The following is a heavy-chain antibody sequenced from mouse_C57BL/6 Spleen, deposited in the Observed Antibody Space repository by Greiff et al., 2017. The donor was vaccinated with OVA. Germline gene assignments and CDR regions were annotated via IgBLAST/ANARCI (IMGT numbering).Heavy chain of an antibody. CDR3: APLLGLYAMDY. D-gene: IGHD1-1*01. CDR2: IHPNSGST. CDR1: GYTFTSYW. V-gene: IGHV1-64*01. Sequence: QVQLQQPGAELVKPGASVKLSCKASGYTFTSYWMHWVKQRPGQGLEWIGMIHPNSGSTNYNEKFKSKATLTVDTSSSTAYMQLSSLTSEDSAVYYGAPLLGLYAMDYWGQGTSVTVSS. J-gene: IGHJ4*01.